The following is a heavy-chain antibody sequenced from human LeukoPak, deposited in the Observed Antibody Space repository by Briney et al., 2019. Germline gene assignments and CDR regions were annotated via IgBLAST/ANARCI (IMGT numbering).Heavy chain of an antibody. J-gene: IGHJ6*03. CDR1: GYTFTSYD. Sequence: ASVKVSCKPSGYTFTSYDVNWVRQATGQGREWVGWMNANIGNTGYTQKFQGRVTMNRNTSISTAYMELSSLRSEDTAVYYCARKVPANYYYYMDVLGKGTSVTVSS. V-gene: IGHV1-8*01. D-gene: IGHD2-2*01. CDR3: ARKVPANYYYYMDV. CDR2: MNANIGNT.